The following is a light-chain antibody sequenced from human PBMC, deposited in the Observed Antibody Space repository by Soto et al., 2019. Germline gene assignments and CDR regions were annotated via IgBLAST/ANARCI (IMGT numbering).Light chain of an antibody. CDR3: QQYGSSVKT. V-gene: IGKV1-17*01. J-gene: IGKJ1*01. Sequence: DIQMTQSPSSLSASVGDRVTITCRACQGIRNDLGWYQQKPGKAPKRLIYAASSLQSGVPSRFSGSGSGTDFTLTISRLEPEDFAVYFCQQYGSSVKTFGQGTKVDIK. CDR2: AAS. CDR1: QGIRND.